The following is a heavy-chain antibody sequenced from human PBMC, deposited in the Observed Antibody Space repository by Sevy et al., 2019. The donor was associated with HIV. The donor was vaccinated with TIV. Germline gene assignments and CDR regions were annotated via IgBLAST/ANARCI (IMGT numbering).Heavy chain of an antibody. J-gene: IGHJ4*02. V-gene: IGHV3-30*04. Sequence: GGSLRLSCAASGFTFSSYAMHWVRQAPGKGLEWVAVISNDGSNKYYADSVKGRFTISRDNSKNTLYLQMNSLRAEDTAVYYCARDFGDSSGYYEGDYWGQGTLVTVSS. CDR1: GFTFSSYA. CDR3: ARDFGDSSGYYEGDY. D-gene: IGHD3-22*01. CDR2: ISNDGSNK.